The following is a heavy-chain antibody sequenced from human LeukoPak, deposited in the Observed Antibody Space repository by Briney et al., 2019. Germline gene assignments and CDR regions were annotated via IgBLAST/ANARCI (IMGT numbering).Heavy chain of an antibody. Sequence: PSETLSLTCTVSGGPISGQYWSWIRQPPGKGLEWIGFVSYSGSTNYNPSLNGRVTISLDTSKNQFSLRLNSVTAADTAVYYCARGGASSRYFDYWGQGTLGTGSS. D-gene: IGHD1-26*01. CDR2: VSYSGST. CDR3: ARGGASSRYFDY. V-gene: IGHV4-59*11. CDR1: GGPISGQY. J-gene: IGHJ4*02.